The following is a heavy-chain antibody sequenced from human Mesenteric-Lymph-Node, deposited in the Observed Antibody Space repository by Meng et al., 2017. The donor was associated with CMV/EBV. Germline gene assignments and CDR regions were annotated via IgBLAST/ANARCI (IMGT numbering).Heavy chain of an antibody. V-gene: IGHV3-23*01. CDR3: AKGRMSMIMFGSVLVL. Sequence: GESLKISCPVSGFTLRTNAMTWVRQAPGRGLEWVSTICGDDDTTYYADSVRGRFTISRDDSKNTLYLQMNSLSAGDTAVYYCAKGRMSMIMFGSVLVLWGQGTLVTVSS. CDR2: ICGDDDTT. D-gene: IGHD3-16*01. J-gene: IGHJ5*02. CDR1: GFTLRTNA.